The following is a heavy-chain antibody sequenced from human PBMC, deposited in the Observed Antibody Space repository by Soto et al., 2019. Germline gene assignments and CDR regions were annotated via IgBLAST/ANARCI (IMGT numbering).Heavy chain of an antibody. CDR2: IYYSGST. D-gene: IGHD3-3*01. Sequence: SETLSLTCTVSGGSISSGDYYGSWIRQPPGKGLEWIGYIYYSGSTYYNPSLKGRVTISVDTSKNQFSLKLSSVTAADTAVYYCARAVEYGMDVWGQGTTVTVSS. J-gene: IGHJ6*02. CDR3: ARAVEYGMDV. V-gene: IGHV4-30-4*01. CDR1: GGSISSGDYY.